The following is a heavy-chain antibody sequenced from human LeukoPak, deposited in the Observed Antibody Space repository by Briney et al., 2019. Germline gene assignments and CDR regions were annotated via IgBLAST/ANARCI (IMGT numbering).Heavy chain of an antibody. CDR1: GGSISSYY. Sequence: PSETLSLTCTVPGGSISSYYWSWIRHPPGKGLGWIGYIYYSGSTNYNPSLKSRVTISVDTSKNQFSLKLSSVTAADTAVCYCASSLAIWGNYFDYWGQGTLVTVSS. CDR2: IYYSGST. D-gene: IGHD3-16*01. J-gene: IGHJ4*02. V-gene: IGHV4-59*01. CDR3: ASSLAIWGNYFDY.